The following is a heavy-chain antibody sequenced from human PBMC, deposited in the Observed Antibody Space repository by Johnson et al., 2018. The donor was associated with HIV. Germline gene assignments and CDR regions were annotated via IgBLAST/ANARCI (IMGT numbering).Heavy chain of an antibody. V-gene: IGHV3-30-3*01. CDR2: ISYDGSNK. Sequence: QVQLVESGGGVVQPGRSLRLSCAASGFTFSSYAMHWVRQAPGKGLEWVAVISYDGSNKYYADSVKGRFTISRDNSKNTLYLQMNSLRAEDTAVYYCARALTTDAFDIWGQVTMVTVSS. CDR1: GFTFSSYA. CDR3: ARALTTDAFDI. J-gene: IGHJ3*02. D-gene: IGHD4-17*01.